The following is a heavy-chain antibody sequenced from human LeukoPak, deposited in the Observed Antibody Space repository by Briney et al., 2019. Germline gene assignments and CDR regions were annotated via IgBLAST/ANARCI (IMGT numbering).Heavy chain of an antibody. V-gene: IGHV4-39*07. CDR2: IYYSGST. Sequence: SETLSLTCTVSGGSISSSSYYWGWIRQPPGKGLEWIGSIYYSGSTYYNPSLKSRVTISVDTSKNQFSLKLGSVTAADTAVYYCARGNWNDGLNWGQGTLVTVSS. D-gene: IGHD1-1*01. CDR3: ARGNWNDGLN. J-gene: IGHJ4*02. CDR1: GGSISSSSYY.